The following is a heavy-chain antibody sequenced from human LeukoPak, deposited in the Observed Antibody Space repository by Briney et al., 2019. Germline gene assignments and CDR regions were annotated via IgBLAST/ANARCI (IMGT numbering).Heavy chain of an antibody. CDR1: GYTFTGYY. Sequence: GASVKVSCKASGYTFTGYYMHWVRQAPGQGLEWMGRINPNSGGTNYAQKFQGRVTMTRDTSISTAYMELSRLRSDDTAVYYCARDHGKGTTVDYGDYWGQGTLVTVSS. CDR2: INPNSGGT. D-gene: IGHD4-23*01. V-gene: IGHV1-2*06. J-gene: IGHJ4*02. CDR3: ARDHGKGTTVDYGDY.